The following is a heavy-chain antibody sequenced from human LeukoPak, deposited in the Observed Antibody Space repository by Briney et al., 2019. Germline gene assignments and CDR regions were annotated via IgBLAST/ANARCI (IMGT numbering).Heavy chain of an antibody. D-gene: IGHD3-22*01. CDR3: ARPTMIAGAFDI. CDR2: IYYTGST. Sequence: SETLSLTCSVSGGSISGYHWSWIRQPPGGGLQWIGYIYYTGSTKYNPSLESRVTMSVDASKNQFSLKLSSVTAADTAVYYCARPTMIAGAFDIWGQGTMVTVSS. J-gene: IGHJ3*02. V-gene: IGHV4-59*08. CDR1: GGSISGYH.